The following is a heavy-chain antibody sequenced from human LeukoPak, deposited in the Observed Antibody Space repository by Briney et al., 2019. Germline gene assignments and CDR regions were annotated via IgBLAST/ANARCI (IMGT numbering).Heavy chain of an antibody. V-gene: IGHV4-61*02. CDR3: ARGTTVTSSGYFQH. Sequence: SETLSLTCTVSGGSVSSGSYYWSWIRQPAGKGLEWIGRIYTSGSTNYNPSLKSRVTISVDTSKNQFSLKLNSVIAADTAVYYCARGTTVTSSGYFQHWGQGTLANVSS. CDR1: GGSVSSGSYY. D-gene: IGHD4-17*01. J-gene: IGHJ1*01. CDR2: IYTSGST.